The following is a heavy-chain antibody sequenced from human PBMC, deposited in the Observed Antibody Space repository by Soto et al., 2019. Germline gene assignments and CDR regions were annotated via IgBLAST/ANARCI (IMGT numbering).Heavy chain of an antibody. CDR2: ISGSVGST. J-gene: IGHJ3*02. CDR1: GFTFSSYA. CDR3: PKDIVAVTADMSEAFDI. D-gene: IGHD2-2*01. Sequence: GGSLRLSCAASGFTFSSYAMRWVRQAPGQGLEWVSTISGSVGSTYYADAVKGRFTISRDNSKNTLYLQMSSLRAEDTAVYSCPKDIVAVTADMSEAFDIWGQGTMVTVS. V-gene: IGHV3-23*01.